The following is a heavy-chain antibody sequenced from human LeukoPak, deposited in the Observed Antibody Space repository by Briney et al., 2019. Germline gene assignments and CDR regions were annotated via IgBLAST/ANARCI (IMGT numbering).Heavy chain of an antibody. CDR1: GFTFTVAW. D-gene: IGHD6-13*01. CDR3: VWSSSWEKRYYLDY. V-gene: IGHV3-15*05. J-gene: IGHJ4*02. CDR2: IKSKTDVAPI. Sequence: GGSLRLSCAASGFTFTVAWMSWVRQAPGKGLEWLGLIKSKTDVAPIDYAAPVKGRFTISRDDSKNTVYLQMNTVKTEDTAVYYCVWSSSWEKRYYLDYWGQGTLVTVSS.